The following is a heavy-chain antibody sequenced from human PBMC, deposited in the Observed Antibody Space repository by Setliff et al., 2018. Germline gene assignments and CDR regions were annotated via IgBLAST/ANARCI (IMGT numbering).Heavy chain of an antibody. CDR2: LYTSGST. Sequence: PSETLSLTCNVSYGSISTYSWSWIRQPPGKRLEYIGYLYTSGSTNYNPSLKSRVTMSADTSKNQLSLKLTFVTAADTAIYYCARLIGYSYGYYYHYVDVWGKGTTVTVSS. J-gene: IGHJ6*03. CDR1: YGSISTYS. D-gene: IGHD5-18*01. V-gene: IGHV4-4*08. CDR3: ARLIGYSYGYYYHYVDV.